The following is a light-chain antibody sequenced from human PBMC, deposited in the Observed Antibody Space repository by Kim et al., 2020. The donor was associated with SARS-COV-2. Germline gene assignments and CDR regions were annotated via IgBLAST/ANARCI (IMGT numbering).Light chain of an antibody. Sequence: VSPGQTDGITCSGDKLGDKYACWYQQKPGQSPVLVIYQDSKRPSGIPERFSGSNSGNTATLTISGTQAMDEADYYCQAWDSSTVVFGGGTQLTVL. J-gene: IGLJ2*01. CDR3: QAWDSSTVV. V-gene: IGLV3-1*01. CDR2: QDS. CDR1: KLGDKY.